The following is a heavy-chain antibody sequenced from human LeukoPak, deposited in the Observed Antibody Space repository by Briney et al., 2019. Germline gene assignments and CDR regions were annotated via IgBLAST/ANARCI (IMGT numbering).Heavy chain of an antibody. CDR3: ARGIISSSWEEFDY. CDR2: INPNSGDT. V-gene: IGHV1-2*06. J-gene: IGHJ4*02. CDR1: GYTFTGYY. Sequence: ASVKVSCKASGYTFTGYYMHWVRQAPGQGLEWMGRINPNSGDTNYAQKFQGRVTMTRDTSISTAYMELSRLRSDDTAVYYCARGIISSSWEEFDYWGQGTLVTVSS. D-gene: IGHD6-13*01.